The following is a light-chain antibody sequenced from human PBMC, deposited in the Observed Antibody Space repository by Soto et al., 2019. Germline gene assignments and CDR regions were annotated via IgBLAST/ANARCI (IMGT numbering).Light chain of an antibody. CDR1: RVGDKY. V-gene: IGLV3-1*01. CDR3: QAWDSSTYV. J-gene: IGLJ1*01. CDR2: QDS. Sequence: SYELTQPPSVSVSPGQTASITCSGDRVGDKYACWYQQNPGQSPVLVIYQDSKRASGIPERFSGSNSGNISTLTISGIHAMDDADYYCQAWDSSTYVCGTGTKVTVL.